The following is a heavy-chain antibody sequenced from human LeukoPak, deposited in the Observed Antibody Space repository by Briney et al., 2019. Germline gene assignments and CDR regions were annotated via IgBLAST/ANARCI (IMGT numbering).Heavy chain of an antibody. J-gene: IGHJ4*02. D-gene: IGHD3-22*01. V-gene: IGHV3-30*04. CDR3: ARDYSAYYYDSSGYYDH. Sequence: GGSLRLSCAASGFTFSSYAMSWVRQAPGKGLEWVAVISYDGSNKYYADSVKGRFTISRDNSKNTLYLQMNSLRAEDTAVYYCARDYSAYYYDSSGYYDHWGQGTLVTVSS. CDR2: ISYDGSNK. CDR1: GFTFSSYA.